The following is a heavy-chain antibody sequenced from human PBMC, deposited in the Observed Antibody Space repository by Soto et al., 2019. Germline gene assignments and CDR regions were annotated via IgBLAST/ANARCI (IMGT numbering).Heavy chain of an antibody. D-gene: IGHD2-2*01. V-gene: IGHV3-48*03. CDR3: AREMPANLPYFDL. CDR1: GFTFNNYE. CDR2: ISNTETAI. J-gene: IGHJ4*02. Sequence: PGGSLRLSCAASGFTFNNYEMHWVRQAPGKGLEWISYISNTETAIYYADSVTGRFTISRDNAKRSLYLQMNSLTVDDTAVYYCAREMPANLPYFDLLGQGTLVTVSS.